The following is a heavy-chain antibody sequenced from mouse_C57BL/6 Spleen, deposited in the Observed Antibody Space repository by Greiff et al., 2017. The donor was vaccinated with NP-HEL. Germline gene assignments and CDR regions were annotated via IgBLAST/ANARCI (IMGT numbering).Heavy chain of an antibody. CDR1: GYSFTGYY. D-gene: IGHD3-3*01. CDR2: INPSTGGT. CDR3: ASGGGLGVDY. V-gene: IGHV1-42*01. J-gene: IGHJ4*01. Sequence: VQLQQSGPELVKPGASVKMSCKASGYSFTGYYMHWVKQSPEKSLEWIGEINPSTGGTTYNQKFKAKATLTVDKSSSTAYMQLKSLTSEDSAVYYCASGGGLGVDYWGQGTSVTVSS.